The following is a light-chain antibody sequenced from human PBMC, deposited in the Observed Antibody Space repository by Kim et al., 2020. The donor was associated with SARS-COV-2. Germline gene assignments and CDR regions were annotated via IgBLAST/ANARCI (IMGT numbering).Light chain of an antibody. CDR3: QQYDDWPLT. Sequence: EIVLTQSPATLSVSPGERATLSCRASQSVGSNLAWYYQKPGQAPGLLIYGASTRATGVPARFSGSGSGTEFTLTISSLQSEDFAVYYCQQYDDWPLTFGGGTKVDIK. V-gene: IGKV3D-15*01. CDR2: GAS. J-gene: IGKJ4*01. CDR1: QSVGSN.